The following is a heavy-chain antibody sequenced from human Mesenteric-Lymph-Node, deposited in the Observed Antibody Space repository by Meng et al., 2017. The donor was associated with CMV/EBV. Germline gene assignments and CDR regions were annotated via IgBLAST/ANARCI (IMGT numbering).Heavy chain of an antibody. Sequence: GGSLRLSCAASGFTFSNYTMHWVRQAPGKGLEWVALISYDGSNKYYADSVKGRFTISRDNSKKSLSLQVNSLRAEDTAVYYCARDQFIVDTAMLTTGGMDVWGQGTTVTVSS. CDR1: GFTFSNYT. J-gene: IGHJ6*02. CDR3: ARDQFIVDTAMLTTGGMDV. CDR2: ISYDGSNK. D-gene: IGHD5-18*01. V-gene: IGHV3-30*04.